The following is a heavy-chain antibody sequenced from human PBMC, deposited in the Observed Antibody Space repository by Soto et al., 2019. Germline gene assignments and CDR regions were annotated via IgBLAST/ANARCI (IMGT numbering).Heavy chain of an antibody. CDR2: ISPYSGNT. V-gene: IGHV1-18*01. CDR3: AMVDHYVTHHPKDV. CDR1: GYIFVNYG. Sequence: QVQLVQSGDEVRKPGSSVKVSCKASGYIFVNYGIAWVRQAPGQWLEWMGWISPYSGNTHYASKVQGRLTMTTDTSKSTSYMDLGSPTSDDTAVYYCAMVDHYVTHHPKDVWGQGTTVTVSS. J-gene: IGHJ6*02. D-gene: IGHD3-16*01.